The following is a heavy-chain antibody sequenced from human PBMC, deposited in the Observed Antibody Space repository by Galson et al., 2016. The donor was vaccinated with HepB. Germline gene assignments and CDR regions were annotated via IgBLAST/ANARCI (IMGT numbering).Heavy chain of an antibody. CDR3: ARETRGGTMSKVMDV. CDR1: EYTFSNYD. V-gene: IGHV1-8*01. D-gene: IGHD2-15*01. CDR2: INPRSGNT. Sequence: SVKVSCKASEYTFSNYDINWVRQATGQGPEYMGWINPRSGNTGYAQKFQDRVTMTRSTAITTAYMELSSLTSEDTAVYYCARETRGGTMSKVMDVWGQGTTVTVS. J-gene: IGHJ6*02.